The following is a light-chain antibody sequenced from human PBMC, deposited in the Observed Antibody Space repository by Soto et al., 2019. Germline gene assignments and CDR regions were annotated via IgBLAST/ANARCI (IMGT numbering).Light chain of an antibody. CDR1: QSVSSTY. CDR3: QRYDISPFT. Sequence: EIVLTQSPGTLSLSPGERATLSYRASQSVSSTYLAWYQQKPGQAPRLLIYGASSRATGIPDRFSGSGSGTDFTLTISRLEPEDCAVYYCQRYDISPFTFGQGTKLEIK. J-gene: IGKJ2*01. CDR2: GAS. V-gene: IGKV3-20*01.